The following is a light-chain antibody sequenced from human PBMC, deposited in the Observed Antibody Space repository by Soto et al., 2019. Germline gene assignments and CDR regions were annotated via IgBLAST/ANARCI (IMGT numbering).Light chain of an antibody. Sequence: EILMTQSPATLSVSPGERATLSCRASQSVSSNLAWYQQKPGQAPRLLIYGASTRPTGIPDRFSGSGSGTEFTLSISSLQSEDFAVYYCQQYYNWPRTFGQGTKVDI. J-gene: IGKJ1*01. V-gene: IGKV3-15*01. CDR3: QQYYNWPRT. CDR1: QSVSSN. CDR2: GAS.